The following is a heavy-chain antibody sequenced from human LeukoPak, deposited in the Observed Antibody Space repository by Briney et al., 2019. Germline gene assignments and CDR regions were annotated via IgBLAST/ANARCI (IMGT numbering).Heavy chain of an antibody. CDR3: AKDRGGPDAFDI. V-gene: IGHV3-21*01. CDR2: ISSSSSYI. D-gene: IGHD5-24*01. Sequence: PGGSLRLSCAASRFTFSSYSMNWVRQAPGKGLEWVSSISSSSSYIYYADSVKGRFTISRDNAKNSLYLQMNSLRAEDTAVYYCAKDRGGPDAFDIWGQGTMVTVSS. J-gene: IGHJ3*02. CDR1: RFTFSSYS.